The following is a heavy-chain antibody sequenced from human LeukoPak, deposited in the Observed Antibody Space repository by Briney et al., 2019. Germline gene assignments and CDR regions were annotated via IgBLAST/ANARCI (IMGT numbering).Heavy chain of an antibody. J-gene: IGHJ4*02. CDR2: IYHSGST. V-gene: IGHV4-38-2*02. D-gene: IGHD3-22*01. Sequence: SETLSLTCTVSGYSISSGYYWAWIRQPPGKGLEWIGIIYHSGSTYYNPSLKSRVTISVDTSKNQFSLKLSSVTAADTAVYYCARAFGNTMIVVVYDYWGQGTLVTVSS. CDR3: ARAFGNTMIVVVYDY. CDR1: GYSISSGYY.